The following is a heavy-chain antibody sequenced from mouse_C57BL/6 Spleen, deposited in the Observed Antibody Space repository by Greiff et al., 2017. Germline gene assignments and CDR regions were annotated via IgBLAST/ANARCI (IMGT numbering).Heavy chain of an antibody. Sequence: VQLKESGGGLVKPGGSLKLSCAASGFTFSSYTMSWVRQTPEKRLEWVATISGGGGNTYYPDSVKGRFTISRDNAKNTLYLQMSRLRSEDTALYYCAKNWGYNFDYWGQGTTLTVSS. CDR3: AKNWGYNFDY. CDR2: ISGGGGNT. J-gene: IGHJ2*01. D-gene: IGHD4-1*01. CDR1: GFTFSSYT. V-gene: IGHV5-9*01.